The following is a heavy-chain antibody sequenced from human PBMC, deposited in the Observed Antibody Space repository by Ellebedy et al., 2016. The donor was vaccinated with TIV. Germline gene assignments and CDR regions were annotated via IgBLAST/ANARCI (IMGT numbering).Heavy chain of an antibody. CDR1: GGTFSSYA. CDR3: ARGNGIRIFGVVISSYYYYMDV. Sequence: SVKVSXKASGGTFSSYAISWVRQAPGQGLEWMGGIIPIFGTANYAQKFQGRVTITADESTSTAYMELSSLRSEDTAVYYCARGNGIRIFGVVISSYYYYMDVWGKGTTVTVSS. CDR2: IIPIFGTA. J-gene: IGHJ6*03. D-gene: IGHD3-3*01. V-gene: IGHV1-69*13.